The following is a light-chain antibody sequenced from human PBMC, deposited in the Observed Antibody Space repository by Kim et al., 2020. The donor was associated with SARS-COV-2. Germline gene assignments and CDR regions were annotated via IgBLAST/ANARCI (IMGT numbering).Light chain of an antibody. CDR3: QQCKRLTVT. J-gene: IGKJ4*01. CDR2: DAS. V-gene: IGKV1-33*01. CDR1: QEISDH. Sequence: DIQMTQSPSSLSASVGDRVTITCQASQEISDHLYWYQQKPGKAPKLLIYDASILETGVPSGISGSGSGTDFTFTISSLQPENIATYYCQQCKRLTVTFGAGTKGDIK.